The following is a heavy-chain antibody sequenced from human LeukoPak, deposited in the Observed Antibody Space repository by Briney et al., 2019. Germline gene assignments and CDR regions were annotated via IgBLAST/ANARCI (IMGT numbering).Heavy chain of an antibody. CDR2: ISAYNGNT. D-gene: IGHD3-22*01. Sequence: ASVKVSCKASGYTFTSYGISWVRQAPGQGLEWMGWISAYNGNTNYAQKLQGRVTMTTDTSTSTAYMELSSLRSEDTAVYYCARASSGYYYVTYYYYGMDVWGQGTTVAVSS. CDR3: ARASSGYYYVTYYYYGMDV. J-gene: IGHJ6*02. CDR1: GYTFTSYG. V-gene: IGHV1-18*01.